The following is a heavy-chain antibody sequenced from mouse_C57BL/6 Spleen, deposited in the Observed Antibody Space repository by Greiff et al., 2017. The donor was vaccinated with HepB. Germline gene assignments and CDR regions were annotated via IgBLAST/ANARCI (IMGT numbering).Heavy chain of an antibody. CDR3: ARSDNYGSSYYFDY. Sequence: QVHVKQSGAELVRPGTSVKMSCKASGYTFTNYWIGWAKQRPGHGLEWIGDIYPGGGYTNYNEKFKGKATLTADKSSSTAYMQFSSLTSEDSAIYYCARSDNYGSSYYFDYWGQGTTLTVSS. CDR1: GYTFTNYW. D-gene: IGHD1-1*01. J-gene: IGHJ2*01. V-gene: IGHV1-63*01. CDR2: IYPGGGYT.